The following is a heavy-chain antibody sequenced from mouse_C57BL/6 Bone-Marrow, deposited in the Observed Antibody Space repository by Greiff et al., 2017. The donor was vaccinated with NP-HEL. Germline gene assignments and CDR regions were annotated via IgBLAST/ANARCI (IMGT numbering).Heavy chain of an antibody. CDR3: ARRAGPYAMDY. CDR1: GYTFTSYW. V-gene: IGHV1-72*01. CDR2: IDPNSGGT. Sequence: QVQLQQPGAELVKPGASVKLSCKASGYTFTSYWMHWVKQRPGRDLEWIGRIDPNSGGTKYNEKFKSKATLTVDKPSSTAYMQLSSLTSEDSAVYYCARRAGPYAMDYWGQGTSVTVSS. J-gene: IGHJ4*01.